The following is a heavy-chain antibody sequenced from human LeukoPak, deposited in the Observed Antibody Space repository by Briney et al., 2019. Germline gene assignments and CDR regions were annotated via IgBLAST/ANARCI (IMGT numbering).Heavy chain of an antibody. CDR1: GFTFSSYE. Sequence: GGSLRLSWAASGFTFSSYEMNWVRQAPGKGRAWVSYISRSGSTMYYADSVKGRFTISRDKAKNSLCLQMHRLKVEETAVYYCGRGDPYCSVGGGHRDYFDFWGQGTLVTVSS. J-gene: IGHJ4*02. V-gene: IGHV3-48*03. CDR3: GRGDPYCSVGGGHRDYFDF. D-gene: IGHD2-15*01. CDR2: ISRSGSTM.